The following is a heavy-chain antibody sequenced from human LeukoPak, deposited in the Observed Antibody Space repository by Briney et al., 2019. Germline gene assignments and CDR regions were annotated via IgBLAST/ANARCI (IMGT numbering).Heavy chain of an antibody. CDR3: ARSSIIAAAGPYYFDY. CDR2: IIPIFGTA. D-gene: IGHD6-13*01. J-gene: IGHJ4*02. Sequence: ASVKVSCKASGGTFSSYAISWVRQAPGQGLEWMGGIIPIFGTANYAQKFQGRVTITADKSTSTAYMELSSLRSEDTAVYYCARSSIIAAAGPYYFDYWGQGTLVTVSS. V-gene: IGHV1-69*06. CDR1: GGTFSSYA.